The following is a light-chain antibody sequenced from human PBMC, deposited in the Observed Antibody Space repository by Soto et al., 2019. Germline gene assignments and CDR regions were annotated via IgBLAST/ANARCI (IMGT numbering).Light chain of an antibody. V-gene: IGKV3-20*01. Sequence: EIVMTQSPATLSVSPGERATLSCRASQTLRSNFLAWYQQRPGQAPSLLIYDASSRASGIPDRFSGSGSGTDFTLTISRLEPEDFAVYYCQQYNGSPRTFGQGTKVEVK. CDR3: QQYNGSPRT. CDR2: DAS. J-gene: IGKJ1*01. CDR1: QTLRSNF.